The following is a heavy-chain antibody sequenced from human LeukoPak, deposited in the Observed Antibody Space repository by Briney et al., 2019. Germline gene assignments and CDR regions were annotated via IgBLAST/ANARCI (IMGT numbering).Heavy chain of an antibody. D-gene: IGHD2-2*01. CDR2: IYYSGST. J-gene: IGHJ6*03. CDR1: GGSISSYY. V-gene: IGHV4-59*08. CDR3: ARHGASFSPYYYYYYYMDV. Sequence: SETLSLTCTVSGGSISSYYWSWIRQPPGKGLEWIGYIYYSGSTNYNPSLKSRVTISVDTSKNQFSLKLSSVTAADTAVYYCARHGASFSPYYYYYYYMDVWGKGTTVTISS.